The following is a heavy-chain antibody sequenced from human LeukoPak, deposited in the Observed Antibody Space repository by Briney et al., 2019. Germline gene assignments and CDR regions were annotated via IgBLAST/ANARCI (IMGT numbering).Heavy chain of an antibody. V-gene: IGHV3-21*01. CDR1: GFTFSSYS. D-gene: IGHD6-19*01. CDR3: ASEQVAGPN. CDR2: ISSSSSYT. Sequence: GGSLRLSCAASGFTFSSYSMNWVRQAPGKGLEWVSSISSSSSYTYYADSVKGRFTISRDNAKNSLYLQMNSLRAEDTAVYYCASEQVAGPNWGQGTLVTVSS. J-gene: IGHJ4*02.